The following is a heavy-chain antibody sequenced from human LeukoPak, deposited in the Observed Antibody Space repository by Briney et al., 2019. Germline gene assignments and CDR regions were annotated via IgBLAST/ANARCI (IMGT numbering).Heavy chain of an antibody. V-gene: IGHV3-23*01. D-gene: IGHD3-22*01. CDR2: ISGSGGST. CDR3: AKDLYDSSGHSPRFSKPDAFDI. CDR1: GFTFSSYA. J-gene: IGHJ3*02. Sequence: QTGGSLRLSCAASGFTFSSYAMSWVRQAPGKGLEWVSAISGSGGSTYYADSVKGRFTISRDNSKNTLYLQMNSLRAEDTAVYYCAKDLYDSSGHSPRFSKPDAFDIWGQGTMVTVSS.